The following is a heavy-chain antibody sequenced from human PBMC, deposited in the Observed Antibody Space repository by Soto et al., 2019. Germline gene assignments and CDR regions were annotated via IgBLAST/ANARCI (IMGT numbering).Heavy chain of an antibody. J-gene: IGHJ6*02. CDR3: SRDLDYSNPYYYSRDV. CDR2: INSDGSTT. V-gene: IGHV3-74*01. CDR1: GFTFSSHW. Sequence: PGGSLRLSCAASGFTFSSHWMHWVRQAPGKGLVWVSRINSDGSTTDYADSVKGRFTISRDNAKNSLYLQMNSLRAEDTAVYYCSRDLDYSNPYYYSRDVWGQGTTVTVSS. D-gene: IGHD4-4*01.